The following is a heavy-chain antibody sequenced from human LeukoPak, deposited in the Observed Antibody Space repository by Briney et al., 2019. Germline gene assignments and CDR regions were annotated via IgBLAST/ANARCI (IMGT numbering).Heavy chain of an antibody. J-gene: IGHJ3*02. CDR1: GFIFSDFD. CDR3: ARATISVAYAFDI. CDR2: IGTTGDT. D-gene: IGHD6-19*01. Sequence: PGGSLRLSCAASGFIFSDFDMHWVRQVTGKGLEWVSDIGTTGDTYYPGSVKGRFTISRENAKNSLYLQMNSLRAEDTAVYYCARATISVAYAFDIWGQGTMVTVSS. V-gene: IGHV3-13*04.